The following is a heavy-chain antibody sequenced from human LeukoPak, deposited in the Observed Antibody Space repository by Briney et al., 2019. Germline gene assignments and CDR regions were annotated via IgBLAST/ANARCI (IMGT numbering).Heavy chain of an antibody. D-gene: IGHD3-10*01. J-gene: IGHJ4*02. CDR1: GFTFSSYA. V-gene: IGHV3-64*01. CDR3: ARDGSRMVRGVIAPDFDY. Sequence: GGSLRLSCAASGFTFSSYAMHWVRQAPGKGLEYVSAISSNGGSTYYANSVKGRFTISRDNSKNTLYLQMGSLRAEDMAVYYCARDGSRMVRGVIAPDFDYWGQGTLVTVSS. CDR2: ISSNGGST.